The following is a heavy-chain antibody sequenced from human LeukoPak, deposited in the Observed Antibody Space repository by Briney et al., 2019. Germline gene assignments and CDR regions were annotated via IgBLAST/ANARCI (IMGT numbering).Heavy chain of an antibody. CDR1: GFTFSSYG. CDR3: ARDPPGDYDSSGYYDY. J-gene: IGHJ4*02. V-gene: IGHV3-33*01. CDR2: IWYDGSNK. Sequence: GGSLRLSCAASGFTFSSYGMHWVRQAPGKGLEWVAVIWYDGSNKYYADSVKGRFTISRDNSKNTLYLQMNSLRAEVTAVYYCARDPPGDYDSSGYYDYWGQGTLVTVSS. D-gene: IGHD3-22*01.